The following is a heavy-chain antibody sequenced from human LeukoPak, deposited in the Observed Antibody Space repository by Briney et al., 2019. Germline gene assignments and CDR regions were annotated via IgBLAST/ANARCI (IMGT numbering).Heavy chain of an antibody. CDR1: GFTFSSYG. Sequence: AGRSLRLSCAASGFTFSSYGMHWVRQAPDKGLEWVAFIRYDGSNQYYADSVKGRFTISRDNSKNTLYLQMNSLRAEDTALYYCAKDGGKAVPAGYWGQGTLVTVSP. CDR2: IRYDGSNQ. V-gene: IGHV3-30*02. CDR3: AKDGGKAVPAGY. D-gene: IGHD6-19*01. J-gene: IGHJ4*02.